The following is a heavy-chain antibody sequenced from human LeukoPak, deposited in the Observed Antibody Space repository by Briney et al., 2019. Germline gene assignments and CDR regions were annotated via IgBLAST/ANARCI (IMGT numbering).Heavy chain of an antibody. CDR3: ARGEYSGPGNPEFDY. V-gene: IGHV1-2*02. J-gene: IGHJ4*02. CDR2: INPNSGGT. D-gene: IGHD6-6*01. Sequence: ASVKVSCKASGYTFTGYYMHWVRQAPGQGLEWMGWINPNSGGTNYAQKFQGRVTMTRDTSISTAYMELSRLRSDDTAVYYCARGEYSGPGNPEFDYWGQGTLVTVSS. CDR1: GYTFTGYY.